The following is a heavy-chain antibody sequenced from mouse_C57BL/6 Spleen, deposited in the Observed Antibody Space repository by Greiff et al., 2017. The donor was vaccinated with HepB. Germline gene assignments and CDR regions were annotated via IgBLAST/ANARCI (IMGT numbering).Heavy chain of an antibody. D-gene: IGHD3-3*01. CDR1: GYTFTDYY. J-gene: IGHJ4*01. CDR2: INPNNGGT. V-gene: IGHV1-26*01. Sequence: EVQLQQSGPELVKPGASVKISCKASGYTFTDYYMNWVKQSHGKSLEWIGDINPNNGGTSYNQKFKGKATLTVAKSSSTAYMELRSLTSEDSAVYYCARWGDGDAMDYWGQGTSVTVSS. CDR3: ARWGDGDAMDY.